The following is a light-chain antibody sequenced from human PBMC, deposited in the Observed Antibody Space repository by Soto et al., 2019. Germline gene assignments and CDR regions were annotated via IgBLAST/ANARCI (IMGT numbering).Light chain of an antibody. CDR1: SSDVGGYNY. V-gene: IGLV2-14*01. CDR3: SSYTSSSIMV. Sequence: QSALTQPASASGSPGQSITISCTSTSSDVGGYNYVSWYQQHPGKAPELMIYEVSNRPSGVSNRFSGCKSGNTASLTISGLQAEDEDDYYCSSYTSSSIMVFGTGTKVTV. J-gene: IGLJ1*01. CDR2: EVS.